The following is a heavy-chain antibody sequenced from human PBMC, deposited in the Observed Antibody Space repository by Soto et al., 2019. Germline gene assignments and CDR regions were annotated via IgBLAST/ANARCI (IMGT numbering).Heavy chain of an antibody. Sequence: EVQLLESGGGLVQPGGSLRLSWAASGFPFSSYAMSWFRQAPGKVLEWVSAISGSGGSTYYADSVKGRFTISRDNSKNTRYLQMNSLRAEDTAVEYRAKTIVGATWNWFDPWGQGTLVTVSS. CDR1: GFPFSSYA. CDR3: AKTIVGATWNWFDP. J-gene: IGHJ5*02. CDR2: ISGSGGST. D-gene: IGHD1-26*01. V-gene: IGHV3-23*01.